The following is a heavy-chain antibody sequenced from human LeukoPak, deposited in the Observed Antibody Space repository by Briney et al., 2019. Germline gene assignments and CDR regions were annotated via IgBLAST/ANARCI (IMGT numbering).Heavy chain of an antibody. V-gene: IGHV3-72*01. CDR3: ARDSGH. D-gene: IGHD3-10*01. CDR1: GFTFSDHY. J-gene: IGHJ1*01. CDR2: SRNKGNNYTT. Sequence: GGSLRLSCAASGFTFSDHYMDWVRQAPGKGLQWVGRSRNKGNNYTTEYAASVKGRFTISRDDSKKSMYLQMNSLKTEDTAVDYCARDSGHWGPGTLVTVSS.